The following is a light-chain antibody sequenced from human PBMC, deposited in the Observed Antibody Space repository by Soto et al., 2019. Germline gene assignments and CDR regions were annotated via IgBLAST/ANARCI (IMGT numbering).Light chain of an antibody. Sequence: EIVLTQSPGTLSLSPGERATLSCRASQSVSSSYLAWYQQRPGQAPRLLIYGASNRATGIPDRFSGSGSGTDFTLTISRLEPEDFAVYFCQQYRNSPLTFGGGTNVDIK. CDR3: QQYRNSPLT. CDR2: GAS. J-gene: IGKJ4*01. CDR1: QSVSSSY. V-gene: IGKV3-20*01.